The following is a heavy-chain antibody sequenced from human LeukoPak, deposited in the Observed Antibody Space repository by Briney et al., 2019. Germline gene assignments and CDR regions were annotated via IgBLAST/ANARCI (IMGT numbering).Heavy chain of an antibody. Sequence: QSGGSLRLSCAASVFSFRGHWMNWVRQAPGKGLEWVANIKQDGSGKFYVDSVKGRFTISRDNAKNSLYLQMDSLSAEDTALYYCASGAGYLIENWGQGTLVTVSS. J-gene: IGHJ4*02. D-gene: IGHD2-15*01. CDR3: ASGAGYLIEN. CDR1: VFSFRGHW. CDR2: IKQDGSGK. V-gene: IGHV3-7*03.